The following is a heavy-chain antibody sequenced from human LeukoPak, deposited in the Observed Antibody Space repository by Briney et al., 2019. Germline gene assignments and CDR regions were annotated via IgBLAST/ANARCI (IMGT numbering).Heavy chain of an antibody. D-gene: IGHD2-2*01. CDR2: VYHSGSP. CDR3: TRGGYCGSTSCHPFDY. V-gene: IGHV4-59*01. J-gene: IGHJ4*02. Sequence: PSETLSLTRTVSGGSISNYYWGWIRQPPGKGLEWIGYVYHSGSPNCNPSLKSRVTMSLDTSKNQFSLDLSSVTAADTAVYYCTRGGYCGSTSCHPFDYWGQGTLVTVSS. CDR1: GGSISNYY.